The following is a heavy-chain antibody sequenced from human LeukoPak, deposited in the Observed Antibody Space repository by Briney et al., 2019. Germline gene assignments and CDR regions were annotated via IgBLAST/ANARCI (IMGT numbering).Heavy chain of an antibody. V-gene: IGHV3-23*01. J-gene: IGHJ4*02. Sequence: GGSLRPSCAASGFTFSSYAMSWVRQAPGKGLEWVSAISGSGGSTYYADSVKGRFTISRDNSKNTLYLQMNSLRAEDTAVYYCAKDLVSRDYDIYDYWGQGTLVTVSS. D-gene: IGHD3-9*01. CDR2: ISGSGGST. CDR1: GFTFSSYA. CDR3: AKDLVSRDYDIYDY.